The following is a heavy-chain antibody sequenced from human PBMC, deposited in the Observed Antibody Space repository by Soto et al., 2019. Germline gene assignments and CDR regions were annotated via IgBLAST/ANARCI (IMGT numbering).Heavy chain of an antibody. CDR2: ITHNGCT. CDR1: GGSISSGGYY. J-gene: IGHJ4*02. V-gene: IGHV4-31*03. CDR3: ATETYYYGSGSAEY. Sequence: QVQLQESGPGLVKPSQTLSLTCNVSGGSISSGGYYWSWLRQHPGKGLEWNGYITHNGCTYYNPSLQGRVTVSIDTCKNRFSLRLRSVTSADTAVYDCATETYYYGSGSAEYWGQGTLVTVSS. D-gene: IGHD3-10*01.